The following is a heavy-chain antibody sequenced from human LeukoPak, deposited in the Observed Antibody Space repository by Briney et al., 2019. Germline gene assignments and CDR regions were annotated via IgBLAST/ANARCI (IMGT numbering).Heavy chain of an antibody. CDR2: IKQDGSEK. D-gene: IGHD3-10*01. J-gene: IGHJ4*02. CDR3: ARSNREFASGSGDY. V-gene: IGHV3-7*05. CDR1: GFVFTKYW. Sequence: GGSLRLSCTASGFVFTKYWMSWVRQAPGKGLEWVANIKQDGSEKYYVDSVKGRFSISRDNAKNSLYLQMNSLRVEDTAVYYCARSNREFASGSGDYWGQGTLVTVSS.